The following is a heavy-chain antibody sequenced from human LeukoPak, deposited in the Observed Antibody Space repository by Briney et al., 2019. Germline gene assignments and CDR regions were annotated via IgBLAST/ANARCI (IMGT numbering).Heavy chain of an antibody. J-gene: IGHJ4*02. CDR2: IYYSGST. D-gene: IGHD5-12*01. CDR1: GDSISSGDDS. Sequence: SETLSLTCAVSGDSISSGDDSWSWIRQPPGKGLEWIGYIYYSGSTYYNPSLKSRVTMSVDTSKNQFSLKLSSVTAVDTAVYYCATGSLRGYSGYDLEFDYWGQGTLVTVSS. V-gene: IGHV4-28*01. CDR3: ATGSLRGYSGYDLEFDY.